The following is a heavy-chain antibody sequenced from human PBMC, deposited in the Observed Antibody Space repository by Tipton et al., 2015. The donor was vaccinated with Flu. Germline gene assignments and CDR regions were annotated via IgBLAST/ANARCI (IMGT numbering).Heavy chain of an antibody. CDR1: GFTFSDDY. Sequence: SLRLSCAASGFTFSDDYMSWIRQAPGKGLEWVSHISSSGSTINYADSVKGRFTISRDNAKNSLYLQMNGLRAEDTAVYYCARDHPPGITVLGEITDYFGMDVWGQGTTVTVSS. CDR2: ISSSGSTI. V-gene: IGHV3-11*01. J-gene: IGHJ6*02. D-gene: IGHD3-3*01. CDR3: ARDHPPGITVLGEITDYFGMDV.